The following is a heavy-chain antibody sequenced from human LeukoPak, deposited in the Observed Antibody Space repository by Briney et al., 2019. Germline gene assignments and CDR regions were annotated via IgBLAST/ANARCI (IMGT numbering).Heavy chain of an antibody. V-gene: IGHV4-39*01. CDR1: GYSISSSYY. CDR2: IYYSGST. J-gene: IGHJ4*02. D-gene: IGHD1-26*01. CDR3: ARQISGDFDY. Sequence: SETLSLTCTVSGYSISSSYYWGWIRQPPGKGLEWIGSIYYSGSTYYNPSLKSRVTISVDTSKNQFSLKLSSVTASDTAVYYCARQISGDFDYWGQGTLVTVSS.